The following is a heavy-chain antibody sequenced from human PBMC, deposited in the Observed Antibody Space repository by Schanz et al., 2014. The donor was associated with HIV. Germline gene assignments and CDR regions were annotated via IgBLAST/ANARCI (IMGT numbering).Heavy chain of an antibody. Sequence: QVQLVQSGPDVKKPGASVKVSCKVSGYTLRELSVHWVRQAPGKGLEWMGGFDLEHGETIYAQKFRGRVTMSEDISADSAYMDLSSLRSEDTAVYFCATGGTMGYFESWGQGTLVTVSS. CDR2: FDLEHGET. D-gene: IGHD1-7*01. V-gene: IGHV1-24*01. CDR3: ATGGTMGYFES. J-gene: IGHJ4*02. CDR1: GYTLRELS.